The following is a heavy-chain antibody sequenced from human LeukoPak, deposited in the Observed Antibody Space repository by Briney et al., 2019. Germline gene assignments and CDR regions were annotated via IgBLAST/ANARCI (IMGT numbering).Heavy chain of an antibody. CDR1: GFSFRDFW. CDR2: INQGGSVK. CDR3: ARFGYSGWNLEY. J-gene: IGHJ4*02. D-gene: IGHD5-12*01. Sequence: GGSLRLSCAASGFSFRDFWMTWVRRAPGKGLEWVANINQGGSVKYYVDSVKGRFTISRDDAESSLYVQMNSLRDGDTAVYYCARFGYSGWNLEYWGQGTLVTVSS. V-gene: IGHV3-7*01.